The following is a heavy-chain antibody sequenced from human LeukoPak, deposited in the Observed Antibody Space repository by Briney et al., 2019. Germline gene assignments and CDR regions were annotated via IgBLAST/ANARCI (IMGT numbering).Heavy chain of an antibody. CDR1: GGSISSYY. J-gene: IGHJ4*02. Sequence: SETLSLTCTVSGGSISSYYWSWIRQPPGKGLEWIGYIYSTGSANYNPTLKSRVTISVDTSKNQFSLKLSSVTAADTAVYYCARYGAPSYCGGDCYQYYFDYWGQGTLVTVSS. D-gene: IGHD2-21*02. CDR3: ARYGAPSYCGGDCYQYYFDY. V-gene: IGHV4-59*08. CDR2: IYSTGSA.